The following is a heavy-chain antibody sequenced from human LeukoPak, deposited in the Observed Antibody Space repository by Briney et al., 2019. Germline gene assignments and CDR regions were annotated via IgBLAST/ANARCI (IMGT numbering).Heavy chain of an antibody. CDR3: AKGKGIVVVPAAIQY. V-gene: IGHV3-30*02. Sequence: PGGSLRLSCAASGFTFSSYGMHWVRQAPGKGLEWVAFIRYDGSNKYYADSVKGRFTISRDNSKNTLYLQMNSLRAEDTAVYYCAKGKGIVVVPAAIQYWGQGTLVTVSS. CDR1: GFTFSSYG. CDR2: IRYDGSNK. D-gene: IGHD2-2*02. J-gene: IGHJ4*02.